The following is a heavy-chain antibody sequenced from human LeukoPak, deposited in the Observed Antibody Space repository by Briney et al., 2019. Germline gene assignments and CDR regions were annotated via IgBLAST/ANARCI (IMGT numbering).Heavy chain of an antibody. D-gene: IGHD6-13*01. CDR3: VKDHGRIAAAGTIED. J-gene: IGHJ4*02. V-gene: IGHV3-23*01. CDR2: ISGSGGST. Sequence: PGGSLRLSCAASGFTFSSYAMSWVRQAPGKGLEWVSAISGSGGSTYYADSVKGRFTISRDNSKNTLYLQMSSLRAEDTAVYYCVKDHGRIAAAGTIEDWGQGTLVTVSS. CDR1: GFTFSSYA.